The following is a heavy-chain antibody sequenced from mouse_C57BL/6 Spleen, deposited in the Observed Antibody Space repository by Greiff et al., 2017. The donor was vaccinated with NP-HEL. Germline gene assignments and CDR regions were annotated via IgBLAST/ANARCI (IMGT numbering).Heavy chain of an antibody. D-gene: IGHD2-1*01. V-gene: IGHV5-17*01. J-gene: IGHJ4*01. Sequence: EVYVVESGGGLVKPGGSLKLSCAASGFTFSDYGMHWVRQAPEKGLEWVAYISSGSSTIYYADTVKGRFTISRDNAKNTLFLQMTSLRSEDTAMYYCAPIYYGNWSAMDYWGQGTSVTVSS. CDR2: ISSGSSTI. CDR3: APIYYGNWSAMDY. CDR1: GFTFSDYG.